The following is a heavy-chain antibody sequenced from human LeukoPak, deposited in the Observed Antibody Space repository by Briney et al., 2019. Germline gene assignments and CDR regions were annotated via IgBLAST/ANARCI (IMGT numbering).Heavy chain of an antibody. V-gene: IGHV4-59*01. Sequence: KPSETLSLTCTVSGGSISSYYRSWIRQPPGKGLEWIGYIYYSGSTNYNPSLKSRVTISVDTSKNQFSLKLSSVTAADTAVYYCARLRSCSSTSCSWGQGTLVSVSS. CDR3: ARLRSCSSTSCS. CDR1: GGSISSYY. CDR2: IYYSGST. D-gene: IGHD2-2*01. J-gene: IGHJ4*02.